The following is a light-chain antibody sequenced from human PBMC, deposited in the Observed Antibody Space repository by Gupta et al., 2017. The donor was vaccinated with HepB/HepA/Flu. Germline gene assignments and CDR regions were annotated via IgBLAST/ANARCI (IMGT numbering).Light chain of an antibody. J-gene: IGKJ4*01. Sequence: EIVMTQSPATLSVSPGERATLSCRASQSVSSNLVWYQQKRGQAPRLLIYGVSTRATGVPARFSGSGSGTEFTLTISSLQSEDFAVYYCQQYSNWLTFGGGTKVEIK. CDR2: GVS. V-gene: IGKV3-15*01. CDR1: QSVSSN. CDR3: QQYSNWLT.